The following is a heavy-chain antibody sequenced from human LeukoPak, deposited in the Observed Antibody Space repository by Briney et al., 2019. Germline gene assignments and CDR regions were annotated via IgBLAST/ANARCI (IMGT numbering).Heavy chain of an antibody. CDR1: GGSISSGSYY. CDR3: ARESITGTTD. V-gene: IGHV4-61*02. CDR2: IYTGGST. D-gene: IGHD1-20*01. J-gene: IGHJ4*02. Sequence: PSETLSLTCTVSGGSISSGSYYWSWIRQPAGKGLEWIGRIYTGGSTNYNPSLKSRVTISVDTSKNQFSLKLSSVTAADTAVYYCARESITGTTDWGQGTLVTVSS.